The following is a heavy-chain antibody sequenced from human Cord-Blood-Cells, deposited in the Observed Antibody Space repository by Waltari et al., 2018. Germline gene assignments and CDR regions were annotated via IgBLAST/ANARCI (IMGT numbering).Heavy chain of an antibody. V-gene: IGHV1-58*01. J-gene: IGHJ4*02. CDR1: GFTFTSSA. CDR2: IVVGSGNT. CDR3: AASRFYTDFWSGPDY. D-gene: IGHD3-3*01. Sequence: QMQLVQSGPEVKKPGTSVKVSCKASGFTFTSSAVQWVRKARGQRLEWIGWIVVGSGNTNYAQKFQERVTITRDMSTSTAYMELSSLRSEDTAVYYCAASRFYTDFWSGPDYWGQGTLVTVSS.